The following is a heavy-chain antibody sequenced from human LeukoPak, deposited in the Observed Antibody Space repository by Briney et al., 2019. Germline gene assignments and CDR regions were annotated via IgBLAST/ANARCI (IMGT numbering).Heavy chain of an antibody. D-gene: IGHD3-3*01. CDR1: GYTLTELS. CDR3: ATDYPQSGPLHXLTIFYY. J-gene: IGHJ4*01. CDR2: FDPEDGET. V-gene: IGHV1-24*01. Sequence: ASVTVSCKVSGYTLTELSMHWVRQAPGKGLEWMGGFDPEDGETIYAQKFQGRVTMTEDTSTDTAYMELSSLRSEDTAVYYCATDYPQSGPLHXLTIFYYWGXXTXVTVSS.